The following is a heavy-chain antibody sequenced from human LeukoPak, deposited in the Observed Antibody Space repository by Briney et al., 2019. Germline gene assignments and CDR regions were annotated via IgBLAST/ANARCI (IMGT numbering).Heavy chain of an antibody. V-gene: IGHV4-61*02. CDR2: IYTSGST. CDR3: TRGGELMNF. CDR1: GASVNSGNYY. D-gene: IGHD1-26*01. Sequence: SQTLSLTCTVSGASVNSGNYYWTWIRQPAGKRLEWIGRIYTSGSTNYNPSLKSRVTISIDASKNQFSLRLSSVTAADTAVYYCTRGGELMNFWGQGTLVTVSS. J-gene: IGHJ4*02.